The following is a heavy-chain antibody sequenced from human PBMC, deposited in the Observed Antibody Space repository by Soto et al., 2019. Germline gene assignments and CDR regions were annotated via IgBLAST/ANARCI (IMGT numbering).Heavy chain of an antibody. V-gene: IGHV1-69*13. D-gene: IGHD3-22*01. Sequence: GASVKVSCKASGGTFSSYAISWVRQAPGQGLEWMGGIIPIFGTANYAQKFQGGVTITADESTSTAYMELSSLRSEDTAVYYCARDLLGVVTMIVAKPMGYYYGMDVWGQGTTVTVSS. CDR1: GGTFSSYA. J-gene: IGHJ6*02. CDR3: ARDLLGVVTMIVAKPMGYYYGMDV. CDR2: IIPIFGTA.